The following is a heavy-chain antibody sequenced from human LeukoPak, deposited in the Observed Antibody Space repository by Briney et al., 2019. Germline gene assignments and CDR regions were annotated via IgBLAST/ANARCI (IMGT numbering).Heavy chain of an antibody. CDR2: ISGSGGST. Sequence: GGSLRLSCAASGFTFSSYAMSWVRQAPGKGLEWVSAISGSGGSTYYADSVKGRFTISRDNSKNTPYLQMNSLRAEDTAVYYCAKVLAIAAAGTGYYFDYWGQGTLVTVSS. CDR3: AKVLAIAAAGTGYYFDY. CDR1: GFTFSSYA. V-gene: IGHV3-23*01. J-gene: IGHJ4*02. D-gene: IGHD6-13*01.